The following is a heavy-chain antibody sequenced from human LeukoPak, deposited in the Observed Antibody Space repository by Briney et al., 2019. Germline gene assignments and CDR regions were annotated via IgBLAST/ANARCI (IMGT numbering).Heavy chain of an antibody. CDR1: GFTFDDYA. D-gene: IGHD2-2*03. V-gene: IGHV3-9*01. Sequence: PGRSLRLSCAASGFTFDDYAMHWVRQAPGKGPEWVSGISWNSGSIGYADSVKGRFTISRDNARSSVYLQMNSLRAEDTAVYYCARGGYCSTTTCYVFNAFDIWGQGTMVTVSS. CDR3: ARGGYCSTTTCYVFNAFDI. J-gene: IGHJ3*02. CDR2: ISWNSGSI.